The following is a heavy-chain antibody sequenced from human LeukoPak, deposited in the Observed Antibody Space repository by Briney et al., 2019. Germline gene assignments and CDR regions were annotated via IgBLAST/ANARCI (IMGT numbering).Heavy chain of an antibody. V-gene: IGHV3-21*01. Sequence: GGSLRLSCAASGFTFSSYSMNWVRQAPGKGLEWVSSISSSSSYIYYADSVKGRFTISRDNAKNSLYLQMNSLRAEDTAVYYCARDRGYSGYDLFGYWGRGTLVTVAS. J-gene: IGHJ4*02. CDR3: ARDRGYSGYDLFGY. CDR2: ISSSSSYI. D-gene: IGHD5-12*01. CDR1: GFTFSSYS.